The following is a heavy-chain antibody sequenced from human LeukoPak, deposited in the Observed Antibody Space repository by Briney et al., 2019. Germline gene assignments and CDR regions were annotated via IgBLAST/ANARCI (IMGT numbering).Heavy chain of an antibody. J-gene: IGHJ4*02. V-gene: IGHV3-23*01. CDR2: ISGNGGST. Sequence: GGTLRLSCAASGFTFNNFAMAWVRQAPGKGLEWVSGISGNGGSTYYTDSVKGRFTVSRDNSKNTLFLVMNSLRAEDTAVYYCAKDAISSIAVRRFDYWGQGTLVTVSS. D-gene: IGHD6-6*01. CDR1: GFTFNNFA. CDR3: AKDAISSIAVRRFDY.